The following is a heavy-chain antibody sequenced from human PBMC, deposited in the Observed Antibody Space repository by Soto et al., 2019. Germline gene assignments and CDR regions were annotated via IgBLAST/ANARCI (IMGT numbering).Heavy chain of an antibody. CDR2: IYWDDDK. CDR3: AHSLIPNWGSRGAFDY. Sequence: QITLKESGPTLVKPTQTLTLTCTFSGFSLSTSGVGVGWIRQPPGKALEWLALIYWDDDKRYSPSLKSRLTIAKDISKNQVGLTMTNMDPVDTATYYCAHSLIPNWGSRGAFDYWGQGTLVTVSS. D-gene: IGHD7-27*01. V-gene: IGHV2-5*02. CDR1: GFSLSTSGVG. J-gene: IGHJ4*02.